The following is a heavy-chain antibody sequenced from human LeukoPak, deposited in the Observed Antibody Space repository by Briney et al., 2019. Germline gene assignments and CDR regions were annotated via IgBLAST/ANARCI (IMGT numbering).Heavy chain of an antibody. CDR1: GFTFSSYA. J-gene: IGHJ5*02. V-gene: IGHV3-30-3*01. CDR2: ISFDASSK. Sequence: PGRPLRLSCAASGFTFSSYAMHWVRQAPGKGLEWVAVISFDASSKYYADSVKGRFTISRDNSKNTLYLQMNSLRAEDTAVYHCASDTPGPWGQGTLVTVSS. CDR3: ASDTPGP.